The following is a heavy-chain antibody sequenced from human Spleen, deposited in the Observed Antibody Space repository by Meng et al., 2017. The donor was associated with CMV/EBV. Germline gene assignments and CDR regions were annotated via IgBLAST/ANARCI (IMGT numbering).Heavy chain of an antibody. D-gene: IGHD2-2*01. Sequence: ASVKVSCKASGYTFTSYGISWVRQAPGQGLEWMGWISAYNGNTNYAQKLQGRVTMTTDTSTSTAYMELRSLRSDDTAVYYCARGVVPVKKTNWFDPWGQGTLVTVSS. CDR3: ARGVVPVKKTNWFDP. V-gene: IGHV1-18*01. CDR2: ISAYNGNT. CDR1: GYTFTSYG. J-gene: IGHJ5*02.